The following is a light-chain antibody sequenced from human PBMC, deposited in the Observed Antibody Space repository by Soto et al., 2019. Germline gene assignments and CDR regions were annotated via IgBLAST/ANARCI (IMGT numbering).Light chain of an antibody. J-gene: IGKJ1*01. CDR1: QSVSSNY. V-gene: IGKV3-20*01. Sequence: EIVLTQSPGTLSLSPGERATLSCRASQSVSSNYLAWYQRKPGQAPRLLIYGASNRATGIPNSFSGSGSGTDFTLTITRLEPEDFVVYYCQQYGSSPPTFGHGPKVEI. CDR3: QQYGSSPPT. CDR2: GAS.